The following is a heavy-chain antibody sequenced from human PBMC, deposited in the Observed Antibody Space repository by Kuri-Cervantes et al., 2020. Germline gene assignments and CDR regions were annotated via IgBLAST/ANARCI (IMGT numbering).Heavy chain of an antibody. D-gene: IGHD6-19*01. J-gene: IGHJ5*02. CDR2: IYTSGST. Sequence: GSLRLSCTVSSGSISSYYWSWIRQPAGKGLEWIGRIYTSGSTNYNPSLKSRVTMSVDTSKNQFSLKLSSVTAADTAVYYCARHTYSSGWYWLNVGWFDPWGQGTLVTVSS. CDR3: ARHTYSSGWYWLNVGWFDP. V-gene: IGHV4-4*07. CDR1: SGSISSYY.